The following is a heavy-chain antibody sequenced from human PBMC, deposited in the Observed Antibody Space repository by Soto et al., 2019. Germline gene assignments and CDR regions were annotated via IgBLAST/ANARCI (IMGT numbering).Heavy chain of an antibody. J-gene: IGHJ5*02. V-gene: IGHV4-31*03. Sequence: VQLQESGPGLVKPSQTLSLTCTVSGGSISGGGYYWSWIRQHPGKGLQWIGYIHYSGSTYYNPSLKSRVTISVDTSENHVSLKLTSVTVADTAVYYCATQHDNILTGYPNWFDPWGQGTLVTVSS. D-gene: IGHD3-9*01. CDR3: ATQHDNILTGYPNWFDP. CDR2: IHYSGST. CDR1: GGSISGGGYY.